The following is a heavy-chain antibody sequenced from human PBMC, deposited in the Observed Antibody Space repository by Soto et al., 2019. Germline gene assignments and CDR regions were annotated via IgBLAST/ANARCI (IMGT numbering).Heavy chain of an antibody. CDR2: IYYSGST. J-gene: IGHJ4*02. Sequence: SETLSLSCTVSGGSISSYYWSWIRQPPGKGLEWIGYIYYSGSTNYNPSLKSRVTISVDTSKNQFSLKLSSVTAADTAVYYCARHKAAGDFVDYWGQGTLVTVSS. D-gene: IGHD4-17*01. CDR1: GGSISSYY. V-gene: IGHV4-59*08. CDR3: ARHKAAGDFVDY.